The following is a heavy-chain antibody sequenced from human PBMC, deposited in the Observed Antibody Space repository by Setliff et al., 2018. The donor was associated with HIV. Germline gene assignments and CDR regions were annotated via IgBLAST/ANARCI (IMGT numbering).Heavy chain of an antibody. CDR3: TRGALYGLFEF. Sequence: GASVKVSCKASGYTFTSYDVNWVRQATGQGLEWMGWMNPNSGNTGYAQKFQGRVTMTRDESTNTAHMELRSLTSEDTAAYYCTRGALYGLFEFWGPGTLVTVSS. CDR1: GYTFTSYD. CDR2: MNPNSGNT. D-gene: IGHD3-10*01. J-gene: IGHJ4*02. V-gene: IGHV1-8*01.